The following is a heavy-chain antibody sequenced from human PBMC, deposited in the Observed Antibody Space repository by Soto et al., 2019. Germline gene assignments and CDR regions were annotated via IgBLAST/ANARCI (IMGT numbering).Heavy chain of an antibody. CDR1: GYSFTTYG. V-gene: IGHV1-18*01. CDR3: TRVGLGSRYYKNGMDV. CDR2: ISAYNGNT. J-gene: IGHJ6*02. Sequence: VASVKVSCKTSGYSFTTYGITWVRQAPGQGLEWMGWISAYNGNTDYAQKVQGRVTMTTDTSTTTAYMELRSLRSDDTASYYCTRVGLGSRYYKNGMDVWGQGTTVTVSS.